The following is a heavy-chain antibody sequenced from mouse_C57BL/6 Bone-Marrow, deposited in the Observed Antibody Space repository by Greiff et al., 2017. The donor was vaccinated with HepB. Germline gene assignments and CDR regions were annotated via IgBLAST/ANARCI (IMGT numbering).Heavy chain of an antibody. J-gene: IGHJ3*01. CDR2: IYPGSGST. Sequence: QVQLQQPGAELVKPGASVKMSCKASGYTFTSYWITWVKQRPGQGLEWIGDIYPGSGSTNYNEKFKSKATLTVDTSSSTAYMQLSSLTSEDSAVYYCAREGICYGNPWFAYWGQGTRVTVSA. D-gene: IGHD2-1*01. CDR1: GYTFTSYW. CDR3: AREGICYGNPWFAY. V-gene: IGHV1-55*01.